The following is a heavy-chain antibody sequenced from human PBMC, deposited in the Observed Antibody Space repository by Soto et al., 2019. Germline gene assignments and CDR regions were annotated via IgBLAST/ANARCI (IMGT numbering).Heavy chain of an antibody. CDR1: GGTFSSYA. V-gene: IGHV1-69*12. CDR2: IIPIFGTA. J-gene: IGHJ6*02. D-gene: IGHD4-17*01. CDR3: ARGSYGGNGYYYYGMDV. Sequence: QVQLVQSGAEVKKPGSSVKVSCKASGGTFSSYAISWVRQAPGQGLEWMGGIIPIFGTANYAQKFQGRVKSTADESTSTAYMELSSLRSEDTAVYYCARGSYGGNGYYYYGMDVWGQGTTVTVSS.